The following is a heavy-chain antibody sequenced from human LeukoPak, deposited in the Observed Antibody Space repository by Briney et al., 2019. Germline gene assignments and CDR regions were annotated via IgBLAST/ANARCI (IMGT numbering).Heavy chain of an antibody. CDR3: ATLQPPYYYDSSGAPMDV. Sequence: ASVKVSCKVSGYTLTELSMHWVRQAPGKGLEWMGGFDPEDGETIYAQKFQGRVTMTEDTSTDTAYMELSSLRSEDTAVYYCATLQPPYYYDSSGAPMDVWGKGTTVTVSS. CDR2: FDPEDGET. J-gene: IGHJ6*04. CDR1: GYTLTELS. D-gene: IGHD3-22*01. V-gene: IGHV1-24*01.